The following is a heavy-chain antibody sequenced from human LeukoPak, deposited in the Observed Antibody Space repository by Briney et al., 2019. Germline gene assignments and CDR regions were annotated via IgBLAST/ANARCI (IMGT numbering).Heavy chain of an antibody. Sequence: ASVKISCKVPGYTFTDYYMHWVQQAPGKGLEWIGRVDPEDSETIYAEKFQGRVTITADTSTDTAYMELSSLRSEDTAVYYCATLRALDYWGQGTLVTVSS. CDR2: VDPEDSET. J-gene: IGHJ4*02. CDR1: GYTFTDYY. CDR3: ATLRALDY. D-gene: IGHD5/OR15-5a*01. V-gene: IGHV1-69-2*01.